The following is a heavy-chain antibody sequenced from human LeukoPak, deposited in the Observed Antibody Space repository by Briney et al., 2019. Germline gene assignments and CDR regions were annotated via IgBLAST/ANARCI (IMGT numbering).Heavy chain of an antibody. V-gene: IGHV1-69*05. Sequence: SVKVSCKASGYTFTSYDINWVRQAPGQGLEWMGRIIPIFGTANYAQKFQGRVTITTDESTSTAYMELSSLRSEDTAVYYCASAGSGKPFDYWGQGTLVTVSS. CDR3: ASAGSGKPFDY. J-gene: IGHJ4*02. CDR2: IIPIFGTA. CDR1: GYTFTSYD. D-gene: IGHD3-10*01.